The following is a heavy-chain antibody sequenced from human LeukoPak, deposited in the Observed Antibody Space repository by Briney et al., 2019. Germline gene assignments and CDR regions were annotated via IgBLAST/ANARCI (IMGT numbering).Heavy chain of an antibody. J-gene: IGHJ4*02. CDR2: ISGSGGST. Sequence: GGSLRLSCAASGFTVSSNYMSWVRQAPGKGLEWVSAISGSGGSTYYADSVKGRFTISRDNSKNTLYLQMNSLRAEDTAVYYCAKDGPWYYDYVWGSYGHFDYWGQGTLVTVSS. V-gene: IGHV3-23*01. D-gene: IGHD3-16*01. CDR1: GFTVSSNY. CDR3: AKDGPWYYDYVWGSYGHFDY.